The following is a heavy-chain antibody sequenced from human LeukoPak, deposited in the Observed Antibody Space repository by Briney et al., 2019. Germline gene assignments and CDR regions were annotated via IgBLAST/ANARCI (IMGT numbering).Heavy chain of an antibody. CDR3: TTDGNYYDSSGYPFDY. D-gene: IGHD3-22*01. J-gene: IGHJ4*02. CDR2: VKSRSAGETT. V-gene: IGHV3-15*01. Sequence: GGSLRLSCAASGFSISNDWMSWVRQAPGKGLEWVARVKSRSAGETTDYAAPVKGRFTISRDDSKNTLYLQMNSLKTEDTAVYYCTTDGNYYDSSGYPFDYWGQGTLVTVSS. CDR1: GFSISNDW.